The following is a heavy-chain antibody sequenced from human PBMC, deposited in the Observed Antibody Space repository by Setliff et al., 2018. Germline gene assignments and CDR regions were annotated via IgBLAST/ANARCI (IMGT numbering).Heavy chain of an antibody. CDR1: GFTFGAYT. V-gene: IGHV3-23*01. Sequence: QTGGSLRLSCVASGFTFGAYTLTWVRQAPGKGLEFVSGFDQGANTYYGDSVKGRFTISRDNSQNTVYLQMTHLRVEDTAIYDCAKDRVPDGKWDFDSSGPGILVTVSS. J-gene: IGHJ4*02. CDR2: FDQGANT. D-gene: IGHD2-8*01. CDR3: AKDRVPDGKWDFDS.